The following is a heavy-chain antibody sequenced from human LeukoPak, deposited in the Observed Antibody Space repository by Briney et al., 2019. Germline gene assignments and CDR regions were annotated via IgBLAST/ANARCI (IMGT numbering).Heavy chain of an antibody. J-gene: IGHJ6*03. D-gene: IGHD6-19*01. CDR3: AKDGIAVAGPRSYYMDV. CDR2: ISGSGGGT. V-gene: IGHV3-23*01. Sequence: GGSLRLSCAASGFTFSSYAMSWVRQAPGKGLEWVSAISGSGGGTYYADSVKGRFTISRDNSKNTLYLQMNSLRAEDTAVYYCAKDGIAVAGPRSYYMDVWGKGTTVTVSS. CDR1: GFTFSSYA.